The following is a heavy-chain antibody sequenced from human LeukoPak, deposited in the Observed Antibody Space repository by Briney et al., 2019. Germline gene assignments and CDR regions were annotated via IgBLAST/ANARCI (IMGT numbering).Heavy chain of an antibody. V-gene: IGHV4-30-4*01. CDR2: IYYSGST. Sequence: SETLSLTCTVSGGSISSGDYYRSWIRQPPGKGLEWIGYIYYSGSTYYNPSLKSRVTISVDTSKNQFSLKLSSVTAADTAVYYCARGTLRYFDWRIDYWGQGTLVTASS. CDR3: ARGTLRYFDWRIDY. J-gene: IGHJ4*02. D-gene: IGHD3-9*01. CDR1: GGSISSGDYY.